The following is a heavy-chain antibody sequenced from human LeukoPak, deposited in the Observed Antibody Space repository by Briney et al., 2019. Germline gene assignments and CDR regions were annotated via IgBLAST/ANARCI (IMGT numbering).Heavy chain of an antibody. D-gene: IGHD6-19*01. V-gene: IGHV3-30*03. CDR1: GFTFSSYG. Sequence: GGSLRLSCAASGFTFSSYGMHWVRQAPGKGLEWVAVISYDGSNKYHADSVKGRFTISRDNSKNTLYLQMNSLRAKDTAVYYCATASSGWQYYFDYWGQGTLVTVSS. CDR3: ATASSGWQYYFDY. J-gene: IGHJ4*02. CDR2: ISYDGSNK.